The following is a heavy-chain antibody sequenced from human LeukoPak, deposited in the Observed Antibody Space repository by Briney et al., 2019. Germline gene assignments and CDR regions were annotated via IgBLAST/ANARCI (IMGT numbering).Heavy chain of an antibody. CDR1: GVFISNYY. CDR2: IYYSGGT. D-gene: IGHD5-12*01. V-gene: IGHV4-59*01. CDR3: ARLSGYHWESFYDY. J-gene: IGHJ4*02. Sequence: SETLTLSCAVSGVFISNYYWSWIREPTGKGVDWTRYIYYSGGTNYNPSLETRVPISVYTSKNQFSLKMRSVTAADTAVYYCARLSGYHWESFYDYWGQGTLVTVSS.